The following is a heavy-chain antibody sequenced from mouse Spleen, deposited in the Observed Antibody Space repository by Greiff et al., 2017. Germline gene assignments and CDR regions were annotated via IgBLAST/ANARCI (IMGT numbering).Heavy chain of an antibody. D-gene: IGHD2-1*01. J-gene: IGHJ4*01. CDR3: VRQRDGNYDYYAMDY. CDR1: GFSFNTYA. V-gene: IGHV10-1*01. CDR2: IRSKSNNYAT. Sequence: EVQLVESGGGLVQPKGSLKLSCAASGFSFNTYAMNWVRQAPGKGLEWVARIRSKSNNYATYYADSVKDRFTISRDDSESMLYLQMNNLKTEDTAMYYCVRQRDGNYDYYAMDYWGQGTSVTVSS.